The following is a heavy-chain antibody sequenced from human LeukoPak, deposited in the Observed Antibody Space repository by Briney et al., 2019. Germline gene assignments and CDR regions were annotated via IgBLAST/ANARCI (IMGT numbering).Heavy chain of an antibody. CDR3: ASPSLSVSNGYDSPFVY. CDR1: GYTLTELS. V-gene: IGHV1-24*01. Sequence: ASVKVSCKVSGYTLTELSMHWVRQAPGKGLEWMGGFDPEDGETTYARKFQGRVTMTEDTSTDTAYMELSSLRSEDTAVYYCASPSLSVSNGYDSPFVYWGQGTLVTVSS. J-gene: IGHJ4*02. CDR2: FDPEDGET. D-gene: IGHD5-12*01.